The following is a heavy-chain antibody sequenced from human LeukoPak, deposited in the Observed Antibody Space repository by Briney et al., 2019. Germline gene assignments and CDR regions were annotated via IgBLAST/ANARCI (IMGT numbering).Heavy chain of an antibody. CDR3: AKIRVGIRGVYPTGAFDI. V-gene: IGHV1-2*02. CDR2: IYPHSGGT. D-gene: IGHD3-10*01. J-gene: IGHJ3*02. CDR1: GYTFTGYY. Sequence: ASVKVSCKASGYTFTGYYIHWVRQAPGQGLEWMGWIYPHSGGTDYAQKFQGRVTMTRDTSISTAYMELSRLRSDDTAVYYCAKIRVGIRGVYPTGAFDIWGQGTMVTVSS.